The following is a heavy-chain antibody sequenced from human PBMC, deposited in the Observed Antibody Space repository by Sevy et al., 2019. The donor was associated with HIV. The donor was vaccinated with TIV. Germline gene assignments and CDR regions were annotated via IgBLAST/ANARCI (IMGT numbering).Heavy chain of an antibody. V-gene: IGHV3-33*01. CDR2: IGFDGSNI. J-gene: IGHJ4*02. Sequence: AGSLRLSCVASGFTFGSYGMLWVRQAPGKGLEWVADIGFDGSNIHYADSVRGRFTISRDNSKNTLSLQMSSLRAEDTAVYYFARERTYLFDYCGQGTLVTVSS. CDR1: GFTFGSYG. CDR3: ARERTYLFDY.